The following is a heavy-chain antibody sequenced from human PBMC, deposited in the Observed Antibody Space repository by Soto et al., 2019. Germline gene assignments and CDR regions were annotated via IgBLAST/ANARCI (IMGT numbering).Heavy chain of an antibody. CDR3: ARAYSGRLPRRADYYYAMDV. V-gene: IGHV3-13*05. D-gene: IGHD2-15*01. CDR2: IGSADDP. Sequence: PGEYLIISCAASGFSFSTYDMHWVRQVSGKGLEWVSAIGSADDPYYLGSVKGRFTTSRENAKNSLYLQMNSLRAGDTAVYYCARAYSGRLPRRADYYYAMDVWGLGTTVTVSS. J-gene: IGHJ6*02. CDR1: GFSFSTYD.